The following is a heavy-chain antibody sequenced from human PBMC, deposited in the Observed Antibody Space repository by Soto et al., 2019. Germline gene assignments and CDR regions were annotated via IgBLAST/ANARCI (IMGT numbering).Heavy chain of an antibody. J-gene: IGHJ6*02. CDR2: INPNSGDT. CDR3: ARDARGTRGFDEMDI. V-gene: IGHV1-2*02. CDR1: GYIFTGYH. Sequence: ASVKVSCKASGYIFTGYHIHWVRQAPGRGLEWMGWINPNSGDTEYAQNFQGRVTMTRDTSFNLVYMEMSGLMSGDTAVYYCARDARGTRGFDEMDIWGQGTTVTVSS. D-gene: IGHD3-9*01.